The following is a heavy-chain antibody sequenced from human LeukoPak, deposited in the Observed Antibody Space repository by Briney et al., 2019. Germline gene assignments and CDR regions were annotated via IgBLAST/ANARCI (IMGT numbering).Heavy chain of an antibody. D-gene: IGHD2-8*01. CDR2: ISSSSSYI. Sequence: GGSLRLSCAASGFTFSSYSMNWVRQAPGKGLEWVSSISSSSSYIYYADSVKGRFTISRDNAKNPLYLQMNSLRAEDTAVYYCARLKYCTNGVCYAGFDYWGQGTLVTVSS. CDR1: GFTFSSYS. CDR3: ARLKYCTNGVCYAGFDY. V-gene: IGHV3-21*01. J-gene: IGHJ4*02.